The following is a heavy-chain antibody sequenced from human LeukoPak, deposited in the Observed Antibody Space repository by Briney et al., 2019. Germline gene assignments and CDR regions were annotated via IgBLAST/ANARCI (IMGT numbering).Heavy chain of an antibody. CDR3: ARHLFCTNGVCYGHYYYGMDV. CDR1: GGSISSSSYY. D-gene: IGHD2-8*01. J-gene: IGHJ6*02. CDR2: IYYSGST. V-gene: IGHV4-39*01. Sequence: PSETPSLTCTVSGGSISSSSYYWGWIRQPPGKGLEWIGSIYYSGSTYYNPSLKSRVTISVDTSKNQFSLKLSSVTAADTAVYYCARHLFCTNGVCYGHYYYGMDVWGQGTTVTVSS.